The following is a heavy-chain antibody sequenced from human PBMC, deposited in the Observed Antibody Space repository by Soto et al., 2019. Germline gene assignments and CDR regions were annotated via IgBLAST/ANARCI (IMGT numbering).Heavy chain of an antibody. CDR1: GGSISSYY. Sequence: TLSLTCTVSGGSISSYYWSWIRQPPGKGLEWIGYIYYSGSTNYNPSLKSRVTISVDTSKNQFSLKLSSVTAADTAVYYCARGRGRFLEWLPQENYFDYWGQGTLVTVSS. CDR2: IYYSGST. V-gene: IGHV4-59*01. D-gene: IGHD3-3*01. J-gene: IGHJ4*02. CDR3: ARGRGRFLEWLPQENYFDY.